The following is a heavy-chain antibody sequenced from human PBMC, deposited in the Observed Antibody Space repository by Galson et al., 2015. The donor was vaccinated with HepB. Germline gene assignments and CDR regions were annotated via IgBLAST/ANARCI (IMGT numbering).Heavy chain of an antibody. D-gene: IGHD6-13*01. Sequence: VTVSCKVSGSTFTDYYMHWVQQAPGKGLEWMGLVDPEAGETIYAEKFQGRVTITADTSTDTAYMELSSLRSEDTAVYYCAKTEGFSIAAAGTFRGRTSHWYFDLWGRGTLVTVSS. J-gene: IGHJ2*01. CDR2: VDPEAGET. V-gene: IGHV1-69-2*01. CDR1: GSTFTDYY. CDR3: AKTEGFSIAAAGTFRGRTSHWYFDL.